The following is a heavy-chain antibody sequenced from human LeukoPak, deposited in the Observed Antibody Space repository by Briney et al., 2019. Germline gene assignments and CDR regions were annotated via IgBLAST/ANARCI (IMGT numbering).Heavy chain of an antibody. CDR1: GGSFSGHY. Sequence: PSETLSLTCAVYGGSFSGHYWSWIRQPPGKGLEWIGEINHSGSTNYNPSLKSRVTISVDTSKNQFSLKLSSVTAADTAVYYCAGQLWYWYFDLWGRGTLVTVSS. V-gene: IGHV4-34*01. D-gene: IGHD5-18*01. CDR2: INHSGST. CDR3: AGQLWYWYFDL. J-gene: IGHJ2*01.